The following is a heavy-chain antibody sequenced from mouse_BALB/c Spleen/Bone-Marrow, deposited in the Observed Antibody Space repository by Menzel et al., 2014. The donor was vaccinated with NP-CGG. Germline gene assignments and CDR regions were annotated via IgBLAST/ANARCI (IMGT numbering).Heavy chain of an antibody. J-gene: IGHJ2*01. CDR3: ARRGRIAEALGY. D-gene: IGHD6-1*01. CDR2: INPYNDGT. CDR1: GYTFTSYV. V-gene: IGHV1-14*01. Sequence: VRLQQSGPEQVKPGASVKMSCKASGYTFTSYVMHWVKQKPGQGLEWIGYINPYNDGTKYNEKFKGKATLTSDKSSSAAYMELSSQTSEDSAVYYCARRGRIAEALGYWGQGTTLTVSS.